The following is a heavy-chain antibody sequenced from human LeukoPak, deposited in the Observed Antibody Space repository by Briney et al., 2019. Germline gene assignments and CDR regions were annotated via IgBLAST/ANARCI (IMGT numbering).Heavy chain of an antibody. D-gene: IGHD6-6*01. CDR1: GGSISSSSYY. V-gene: IGHV4-39*01. CDR3: ARHWSIAARHYFDY. Sequence: SETLSLTCTDSGGSISSSSYYWGWIRQPPGKGLEWIGSIYYSGSTYYNPSLKSRVTISVDTSKNQFSLKLSSVTAADTAVYYCARHWSIAARHYFDYWGQGTLVTVSS. J-gene: IGHJ4*02. CDR2: IYYSGST.